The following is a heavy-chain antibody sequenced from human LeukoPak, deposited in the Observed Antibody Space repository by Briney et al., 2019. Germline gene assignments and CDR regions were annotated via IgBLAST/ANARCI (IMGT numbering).Heavy chain of an antibody. Sequence: ASVKVSCKASGGTFSSYAISWVRQAPGQGLEWMGGIIPIFGTANYAQKFQGRVTITADESTSTAYMELRSLRSDDTAVYYCAREGRWFGELSMDVWGQGTTVTVSS. D-gene: IGHD3-10*01. V-gene: IGHV1-69*13. CDR2: IIPIFGTA. CDR3: AREGRWFGELSMDV. CDR1: GGTFSSYA. J-gene: IGHJ6*02.